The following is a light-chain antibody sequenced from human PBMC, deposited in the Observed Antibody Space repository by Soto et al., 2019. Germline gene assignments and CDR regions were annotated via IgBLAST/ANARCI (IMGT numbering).Light chain of an antibody. Sequence: AIRMTQSPSSLSASTGDRFTITCRASQGISSYLAWYQQKPGRAPKLLISATSTLQTGVPSRFSGSGSGTGFTLTISCLQSEDFATYYCQQYYSYPRTFGQGTKVDIK. J-gene: IGKJ2*01. CDR2: ATS. CDR3: QQYYSYPRT. V-gene: IGKV1-8*01. CDR1: QGISSY.